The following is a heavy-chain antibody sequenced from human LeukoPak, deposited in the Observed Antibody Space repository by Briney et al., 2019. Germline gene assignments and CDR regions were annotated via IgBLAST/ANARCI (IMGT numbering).Heavy chain of an antibody. CDR1: GGSISSGSYY. J-gene: IGHJ5*02. D-gene: IGHD3-10*01. CDR2: IHYTGST. Sequence: SETLSLTCTVSGGSISSGSYYWSWIRQSPGKGLECIGYIHYTGSTSYNPSLKSRVTISVETSKNQFSLKLKSVTAADTAVYYCARGGYYGSGNDFRFDPWGQGTLVTVSS. V-gene: IGHV4-61*01. CDR3: ARGGYYGSGNDFRFDP.